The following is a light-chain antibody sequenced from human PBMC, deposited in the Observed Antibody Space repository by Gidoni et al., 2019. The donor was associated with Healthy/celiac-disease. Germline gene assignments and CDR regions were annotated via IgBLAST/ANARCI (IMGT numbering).Light chain of an antibody. V-gene: IGKV1-5*03. CDR1: QTISSW. Sequence: DIQLTQSPSTLSASVGDRVTITCRASQTISSWLAWYQQKPGKAPKLLIYTASSLESGVPSRFSGSGSGTEFTLTISSLQPDDFATYYCQQYNRYSPFFGPGTKVDIK. CDR2: TAS. CDR3: QQYNRYSPF. J-gene: IGKJ3*01.